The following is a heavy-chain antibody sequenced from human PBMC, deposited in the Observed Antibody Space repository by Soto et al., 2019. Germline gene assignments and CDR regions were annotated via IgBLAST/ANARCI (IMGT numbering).Heavy chain of an antibody. CDR3: AKDPGRRSSSGPLPGDWYLDF. CDR2: IAAYNGNT. J-gene: IGHJ2*01. CDR1: GYTFSTRG. D-gene: IGHD6-19*01. Sequence: QIQLVQSGPEVKKPGASVTVSCRASGYTFSTRGISWFRQTPGQGLECMGWIAAYNGNTNYAQKLQRRVAMTTDTSTSTAFMDMRSRTSDDTAVHFCAKDPGRRSSSGPLPGDWYLDFWGRGTLVTV. V-gene: IGHV1-18*04.